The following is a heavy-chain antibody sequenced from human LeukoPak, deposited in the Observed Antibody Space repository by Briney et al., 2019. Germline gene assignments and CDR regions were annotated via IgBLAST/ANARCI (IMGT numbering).Heavy chain of an antibody. CDR3: ATRGPATVPGVFDY. Sequence: GGSLRLSCTASGFTFSNYYMSWIRQAPGKGLEWVSYISTSSTYTNYADSVKGRFTVSRDNAENAMYLQMNSLRDEDTAMYYCATRGPATVPGVFDYWGQGTLVTVSS. D-gene: IGHD3-10*01. V-gene: IGHV3-11*06. CDR1: GFTFSNYY. J-gene: IGHJ4*02. CDR2: ISTSSTYT.